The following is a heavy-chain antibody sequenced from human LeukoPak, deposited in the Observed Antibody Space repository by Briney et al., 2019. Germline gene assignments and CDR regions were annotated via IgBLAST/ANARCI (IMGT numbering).Heavy chain of an antibody. Sequence: GGSLRLSCAASGFTFNNYGIHWFRQAPGKGLEWVTFIRYDGSNTCYADSVTGRFTISRDNAKNSLYLQMNSLRAEDTAVYYCARDEATGGAVAGPYFDFWGQGTLVTVSS. CDR1: GFTFNNYG. V-gene: IGHV3-30*02. CDR3: ARDEATGGAVAGPYFDF. CDR2: IRYDGSNT. D-gene: IGHD6-19*01. J-gene: IGHJ4*02.